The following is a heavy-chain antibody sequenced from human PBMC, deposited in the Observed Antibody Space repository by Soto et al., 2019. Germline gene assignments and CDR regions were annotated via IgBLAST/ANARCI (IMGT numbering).Heavy chain of an antibody. CDR2: TKNKPNNYTT. J-gene: IGHJ6*02. CDR1: GFTFTDHY. Sequence: GGSLRLSCLASGFTFTDHYMDWVRQAPGTGLEWIARTKNKPNNYTTTYAASVKGRFTISRDDSESSLYLQMNNLKTEDTAVYYCAREIRRDYYYYYYPRDVWGQGTTVTVSS. D-gene: IGHD3-16*01. CDR3: AREIRRDYYYYYYPRDV. V-gene: IGHV3-72*01.